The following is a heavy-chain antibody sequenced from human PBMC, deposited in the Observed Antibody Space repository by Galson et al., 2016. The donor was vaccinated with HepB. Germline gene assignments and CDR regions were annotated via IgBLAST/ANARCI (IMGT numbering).Heavy chain of an antibody. V-gene: IGHV4-59*01. CDR2: IHYRGTT. J-gene: IGHJ6*02. CDR3: ARQRAEEVGLVTQPGAMDV. Sequence: ETLSPTCVVSGDPIISDYWTWIRQPPGKGLEWVGYIHYRGTTNYNPSVKSRATVSVDRTKNQFSLKLRSVTAADTAVYYCARQRAEEVGLVTQPGAMDVWGQGTTVTVSS. CDR1: GDPIISDY. D-gene: IGHD3-9*01.